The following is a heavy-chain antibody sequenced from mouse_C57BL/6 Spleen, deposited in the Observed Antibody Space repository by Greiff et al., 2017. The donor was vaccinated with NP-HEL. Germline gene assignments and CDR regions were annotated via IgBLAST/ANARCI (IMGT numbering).Heavy chain of an antibody. V-gene: IGHV1-55*01. CDR1: GYPFTSYW. CDR2: IYPGSGST. J-gene: IGHJ1*03. Sequence: QVQLQQPGAELVKPGASVKMSCKASGYPFTSYWITWVKQRPGQGLEWIGDIYPGSGSTNYNEKFKSKATLTVDTSSSTAYMQLSSLTSEDSAVYYCATYILWYFDVWGTGTTVTVSS. CDR3: ATYILWYFDV. D-gene: IGHD1-3*01.